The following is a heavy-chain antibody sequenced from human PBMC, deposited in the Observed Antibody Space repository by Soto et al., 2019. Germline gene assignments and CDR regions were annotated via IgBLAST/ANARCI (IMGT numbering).Heavy chain of an antibody. CDR2: ISGSGGST. CDR3: AKNPKGYCSSTSCYNYMDV. Sequence: PGGSLRLSCAASGFTFSSYAMSWVRQAPGKGLEWVSAISGSGGSTYYADSVKGRFTISRDNSKNTLYLQMNSLRAEDTAVYYCAKNPKGYCSSTSCYNYMDVWGKGTTVTVSS. CDR1: GFTFSSYA. D-gene: IGHD2-2*02. V-gene: IGHV3-23*01. J-gene: IGHJ6*03.